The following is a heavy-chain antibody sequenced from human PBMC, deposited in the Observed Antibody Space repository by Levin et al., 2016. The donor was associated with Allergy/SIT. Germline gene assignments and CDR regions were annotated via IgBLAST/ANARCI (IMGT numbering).Heavy chain of an antibody. J-gene: IGHJ4*02. V-gene: IGHV4-4*02. CDR2: IYHSGST. Sequence: WIRQPPGKRLEWIGDIYHSGSTNYNPSLKSRVTISVDKSKNQSSLKLSSVTAADTAVYYCARDRGSGSGDNWGQGTLVTVSS. CDR3: ARDRGSGSGDN. D-gene: IGHD3-10*01.